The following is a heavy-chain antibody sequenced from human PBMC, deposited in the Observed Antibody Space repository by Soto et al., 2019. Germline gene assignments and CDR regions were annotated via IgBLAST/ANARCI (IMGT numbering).Heavy chain of an antibody. J-gene: IGHJ4*02. D-gene: IGHD6-19*01. V-gene: IGHV3-23*01. CDR3: AKGGRQWLAIFAY. Sequence: HPGGSLRLSCAASGFTFSSYAMSWVRQAPGKGLEWVSAISGSGGSTYYADSVKGRFTISRDNSKNTLYLQMNSLRAEDTAVYYCAKGGRQWLAIFAYWGQGTPVTVSS. CDR2: ISGSGGST. CDR1: GFTFSSYA.